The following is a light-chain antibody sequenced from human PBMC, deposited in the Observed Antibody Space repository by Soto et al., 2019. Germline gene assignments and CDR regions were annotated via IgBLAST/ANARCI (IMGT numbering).Light chain of an antibody. CDR3: AAWDDSLNGYV. CDR2: GNN. J-gene: IGLJ1*01. Sequence: QSVLTQPPSASGTPGQRVTISCSGSSSNIGSNTVNWYHQLPGTAPKLLIYGNNQRPSGVPGRFSGSKSGTSASLAISGLQSEDEADYYCAAWDDSLNGYVFGSGTKVTVL. V-gene: IGLV1-44*01. CDR1: SSNIGSNT.